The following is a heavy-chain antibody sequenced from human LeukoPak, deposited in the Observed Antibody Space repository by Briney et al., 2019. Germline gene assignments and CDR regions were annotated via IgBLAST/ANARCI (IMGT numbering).Heavy chain of an antibody. CDR2: ISYDGNNK. CDR3: ARDNYGSDY. D-gene: IGHD3-10*01. Sequence: PGRSLGLSCAASGFTFSTYAMHWVRQAPGKGLEWVAVISYDGNNKYYADSVKARFTVSRDNSKNTLYLQMDSLRAEDTALYYCARDNYGSDYWGQGTLVTVSS. CDR1: GFTFSTYA. J-gene: IGHJ4*02. V-gene: IGHV3-30-3*01.